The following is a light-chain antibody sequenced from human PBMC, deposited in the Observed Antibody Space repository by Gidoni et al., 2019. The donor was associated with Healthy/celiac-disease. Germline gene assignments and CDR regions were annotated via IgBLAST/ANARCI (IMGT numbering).Light chain of an antibody. CDR1: QSVLYTSKNKNY. CDR3: QQYYSTPT. V-gene: IGKV4-1*01. CDR2: WAY. Sequence: DIVMTQSPDSPAVSLGEKATINCKSSQSVLYTSKNKNYLAWYQQKPGQPPKLLIYWAYTREAGVPDRFSGSGSGTDFTLTSSSLQAEDVADYYCQQYYSTPTFGQGTKVEIK. J-gene: IGKJ1*01.